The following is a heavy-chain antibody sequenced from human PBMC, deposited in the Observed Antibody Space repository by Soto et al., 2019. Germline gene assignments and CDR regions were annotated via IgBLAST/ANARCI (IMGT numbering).Heavy chain of an antibody. Sequence: GASVKVSCKASGYTFTSYYMHWVRQAPGQGLEWMGIINPSGGSTSYAQKFQGRVTMTRDTSTSTVYMELSSLRSEDTAVYYCARDQGRYCSGGSCYGSYYYYYMDVWGKGTTVTVSS. CDR1: GYTFTSYY. CDR2: INPSGGST. V-gene: IGHV1-46*03. D-gene: IGHD2-15*01. CDR3: ARDQGRYCSGGSCYGSYYYYYMDV. J-gene: IGHJ6*03.